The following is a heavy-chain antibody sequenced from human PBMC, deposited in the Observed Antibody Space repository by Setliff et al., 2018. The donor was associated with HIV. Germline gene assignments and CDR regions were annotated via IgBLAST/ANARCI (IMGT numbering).Heavy chain of an antibody. CDR2: IYIRGGTT. V-gene: IGHV4-61*09. Sequence: SETLSLTCTVSGASISDGTYHWSWIRQPAGKGLEWIGHIYIRGGTTNYSPSLKSRVTISLDTSKNQFSLSLSSVTASDTALYYCARSQETSVAATEIWGQGTMVTVSS. J-gene: IGHJ3*02. CDR1: GASISDGTYH. CDR3: ARSQETSVAATEI.